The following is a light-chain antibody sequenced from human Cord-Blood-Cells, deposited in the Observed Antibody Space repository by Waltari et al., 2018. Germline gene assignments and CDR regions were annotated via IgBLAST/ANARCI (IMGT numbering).Light chain of an antibody. CDR3: QQYGSSPT. J-gene: IGKJ1*01. CDR1: QSVSSSY. V-gene: IGKV3-20*01. Sequence: IVLTQSPGTLSLSPGERATLSCRASQSVSSSYLAWYQQQPGQAPRLLIYGASSSATVIPDRFSGSGSGTDFTLTISRLEPQDCAVYDCQQYGSSPTFGQGTKVESK. CDR2: GAS.